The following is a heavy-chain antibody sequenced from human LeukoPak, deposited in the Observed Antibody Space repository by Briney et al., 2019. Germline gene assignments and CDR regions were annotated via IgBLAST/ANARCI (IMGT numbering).Heavy chain of an antibody. CDR1: GFTFSTYA. CDR3: ARDGIQAYYGSGSQA. CDR2: IYSGGST. J-gene: IGHJ5*02. Sequence: GGSLRLSCAASGFTFSTYAMSWVRQAPGKGLEWVSVIYSGGSTYYADSVKGRFTISRDNSKNTLYLQMNSLRAEDTAVYYCARDGIQAYYGSGSQAWGQGTLVTVSS. V-gene: IGHV3-66*01. D-gene: IGHD3-10*01.